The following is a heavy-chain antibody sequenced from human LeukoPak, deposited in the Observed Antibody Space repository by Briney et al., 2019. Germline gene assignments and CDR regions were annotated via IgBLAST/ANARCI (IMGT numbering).Heavy chain of an antibody. D-gene: IGHD2-21*02. J-gene: IGHJ4*02. CDR2: ISYDGSNK. CDR3: ARDRMVTLYYFEY. Sequence: GGSLRLSCAASGFTFSTYAMHWVRQAPGKGLEWVAVISYDGSNKYYADSVKGRFTISRDNSKNTLYLQMDSLRAEDTAVYYCARDRMVTLYYFEYWGQGTLVTVSS. CDR1: GFTFSTYA. V-gene: IGHV3-30-3*01.